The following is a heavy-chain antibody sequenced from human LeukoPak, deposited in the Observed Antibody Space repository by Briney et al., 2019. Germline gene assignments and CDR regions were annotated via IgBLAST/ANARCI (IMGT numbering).Heavy chain of an antibody. D-gene: IGHD6-19*01. Sequence: GGSLRLSCAASGFTVSSNYMSWVRQAPGKGLEWVSVIYSGGSTYYADSVKGRFTISRDNSKNTLYLQMNSLRAEDTAVYYCARESGYSSGWYEGYFDYWGQGTLVTVSS. CDR1: GFTVSSNY. J-gene: IGHJ4*02. CDR2: IYSGGST. V-gene: IGHV3-53*01. CDR3: ARESGYSSGWYEGYFDY.